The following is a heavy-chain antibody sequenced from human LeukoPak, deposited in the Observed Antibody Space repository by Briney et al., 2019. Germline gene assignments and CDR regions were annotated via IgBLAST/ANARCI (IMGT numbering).Heavy chain of an antibody. J-gene: IGHJ5*02. Sequence: PSETLSLTCSVSGGSISSRSYSWGWIRQSPGKGLEWIGNIDYSGTTYYTPSLKSRITISVDTSKNQFSLRLSSVTAADTAVYYCARDDLRSDWFDPWGQGTLVIVSS. CDR2: IDYSGTT. V-gene: IGHV4-39*07. CDR3: ARDDLRSDWFDP. CDR1: GGSISSRSYS.